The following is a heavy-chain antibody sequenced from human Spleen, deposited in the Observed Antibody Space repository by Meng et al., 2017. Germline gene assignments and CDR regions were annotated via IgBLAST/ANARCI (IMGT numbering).Heavy chain of an antibody. Sequence: VHVPQLGADMFTHSEPLPRSFVGSGGDFSEYYWSWIRQPPGKGLEWIGEINHSGSTNYNPSLESRATISVDTSQNNLSLKLSSVTAADSAVYYCARGPTTMAHDFDYWGQGTLVTVSS. J-gene: IGHJ4*02. CDR2: INHSGST. D-gene: IGHD4-11*01. V-gene: IGHV4-34*02. CDR3: ARGPTTMAHDFDY. CDR1: GGDFSEYY.